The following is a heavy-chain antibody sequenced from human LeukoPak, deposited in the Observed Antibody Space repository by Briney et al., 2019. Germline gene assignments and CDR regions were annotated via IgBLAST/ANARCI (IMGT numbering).Heavy chain of an antibody. D-gene: IGHD2-21*02. CDR3: ARAASCGGDCYHFDY. J-gene: IGHJ4*02. V-gene: IGHV4-59*01. Sequence: SETLSLTCSVSGVSITSYYWSWIRQPPGKGLEWIGYIYYSGSTNYNPSLKSRVTISEDTSKNQFSLKLSSVTAADTAVYYCARAASCGGDCYHFDYWGQGTLVTVSS. CDR1: GVSITSYY. CDR2: IYYSGST.